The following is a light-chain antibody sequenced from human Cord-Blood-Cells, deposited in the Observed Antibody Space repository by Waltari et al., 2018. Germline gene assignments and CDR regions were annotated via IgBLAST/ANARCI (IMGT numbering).Light chain of an antibody. Sequence: QSVLTQPPSVSGAPGQRVTISCTGSSSNIGAGYDVHWYQQLPGTAPKLLIYGNSNRPSGVPDRCSGSKSSTSASLAITGLQAEDEADYYCQSYDSSLSGWVFGGGTKLTVL. CDR3: QSYDSSLSGWV. V-gene: IGLV1-40*01. CDR2: GNS. J-gene: IGLJ3*02. CDR1: SSNIGAGYD.